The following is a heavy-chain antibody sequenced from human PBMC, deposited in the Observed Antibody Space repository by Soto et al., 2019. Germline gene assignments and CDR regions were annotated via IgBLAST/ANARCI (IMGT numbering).Heavy chain of an antibody. CDR2: IIAILGKA. D-gene: IGHD3-22*01. Sequence: QVQLVQSGAEGKKPGSSVKVSCKASGGTFSSYAISWVRQAPGQGLEWRGGIIAILGKANYAEKFQGRVTITADESTSTAYMELSSLRSEDTAVYYCARERGGAIIVGVTGTFDVWGQGTLVTVSS. J-gene: IGHJ3*01. V-gene: IGHV1-69*01. CDR1: GGTFSSYA. CDR3: ARERGGAIIVGVTGTFDV.